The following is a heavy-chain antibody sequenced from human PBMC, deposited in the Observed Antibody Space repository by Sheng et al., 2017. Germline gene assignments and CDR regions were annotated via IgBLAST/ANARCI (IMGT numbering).Heavy chain of an antibody. CDR3: ARVLQDDSSGYAFYYYYYYMDV. J-gene: IGHJ6*03. V-gene: IGHV3-66*02. D-gene: IGHD3-22*01. Sequence: EVQLVESGGGLVQPGGSLRLSCAASGFTVSSNYMSWVRQAPGKGLEWVSVIYSGGSTYYADSVKGRFTISRDNSKNTLYLQMNSLRAEDTAVYYCARVLQDDSSGYAFYYYYYYMDVWGKGTTVTVSS. CDR1: GFTVSSNY. CDR2: IYSGGST.